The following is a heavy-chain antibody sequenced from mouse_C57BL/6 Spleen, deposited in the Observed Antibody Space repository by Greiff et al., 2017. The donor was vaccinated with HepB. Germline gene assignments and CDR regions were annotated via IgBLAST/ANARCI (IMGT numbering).Heavy chain of an antibody. CDR1: GYTFTSYW. Sequence: VQLQQPGAELVKPGASVKLSCKASGYTFTSYWMQWVKQRPGQGLEWIGEIDPSDSYTNYNQKFKGKATLTVDTSSSTAYMQLSSLTSEDSAVYYCARNGPFDYWGQGTTLTVSS. CDR2: IDPSDSYT. CDR3: ARNGPFDY. J-gene: IGHJ2*01. V-gene: IGHV1-50*01.